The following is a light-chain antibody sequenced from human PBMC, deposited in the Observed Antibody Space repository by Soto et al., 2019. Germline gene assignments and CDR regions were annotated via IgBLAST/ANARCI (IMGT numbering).Light chain of an antibody. CDR3: QQTNTSPWT. J-gene: IGKJ1*01. CDR2: AAS. Sequence: DIQMTQFPSSVSASVGDRVTNTCRASQGVRAWLAWYQQKPGKAPKLLIYAASSLQRGVPSRFSAFGSGTDFSLTIISLQPEDFATYYSQQTNTSPWTLGQGTQVEI. V-gene: IGKV1-12*01. CDR1: QGVRAW.